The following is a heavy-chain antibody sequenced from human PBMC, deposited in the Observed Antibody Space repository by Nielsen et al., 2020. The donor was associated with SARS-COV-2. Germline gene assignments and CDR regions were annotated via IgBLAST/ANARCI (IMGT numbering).Heavy chain of an antibody. CDR1: GFIFSSYA. CDR2: IYHDGGNK. CDR3: AREGPDFWSTSDKRGWFGP. D-gene: IGHD3-3*01. Sequence: GESLKISCAASGFIFSSYAMHWVRQAPGKGLEWVAVIYHDGGNKYSGDAVKGRFTISRDNSKKTLFLQMNNLRAEDTAVYYCAREGPDFWSTSDKRGWFGPWGQGILVTVS. J-gene: IGHJ5*02. V-gene: IGHV3-33*01.